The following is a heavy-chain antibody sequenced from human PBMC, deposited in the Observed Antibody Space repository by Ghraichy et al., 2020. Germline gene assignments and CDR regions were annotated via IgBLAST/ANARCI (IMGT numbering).Heavy chain of an antibody. CDR2: IKSKTDGGTT. CDR1: GFTFSNAW. Sequence: LSLTCAASGFTFSNAWMSWVRQAPGKGLEWVGRIKSKTDGGTTDYAAPVKGRFTISRDDSKNTLYLQMNSLKTEDTAVYYCTLGGGNAISRFDYWGQGTLVTVSS. V-gene: IGHV3-15*01. J-gene: IGHJ4*02. CDR3: TLGGGNAISRFDY. D-gene: IGHD4-23*01.